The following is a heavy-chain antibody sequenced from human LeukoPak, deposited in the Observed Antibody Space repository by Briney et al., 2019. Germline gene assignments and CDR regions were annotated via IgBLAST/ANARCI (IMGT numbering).Heavy chain of an antibody. J-gene: IGHJ4*02. D-gene: IGHD6-13*01. CDR1: GYTFTSYA. CDR3: ARGRGSSSWYGAYYFDY. Sequence: ASVKVSCKASGYTFTSYAMHWVRQAPGQRLEWMGWINAGNGNTKYSQKFQGRVTITRDTSASTAYMELSSLRSEDTAVYYCARGRGSSSWYGAYYFDYWGQGTLVTVSS. CDR2: INAGNGNT. V-gene: IGHV1-3*01.